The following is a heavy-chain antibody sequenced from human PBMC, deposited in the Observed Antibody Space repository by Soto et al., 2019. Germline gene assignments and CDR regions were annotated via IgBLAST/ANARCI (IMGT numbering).Heavy chain of an antibody. V-gene: IGHV2-5*02. D-gene: IGHD6-19*01. CDR1: GFSLSSTRMA. Sequence: QITLKVSGPTLVKPTQTLTLTCTFSGFSLSSTRMAVGWIRQPPGKALEWLALIYWDDSKRYSPFLKSRLTITKDTSKNQVVLTMSNMDPVDTARYYCAHIVVAGLGYYFDYWGQGTLVTVSS. J-gene: IGHJ4*02. CDR2: IYWDDSK. CDR3: AHIVVAGLGYYFDY.